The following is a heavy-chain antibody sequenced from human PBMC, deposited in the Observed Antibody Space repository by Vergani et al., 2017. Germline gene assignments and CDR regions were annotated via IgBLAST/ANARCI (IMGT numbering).Heavy chain of an antibody. Sequence: QVQLQESGPGLVKPSETLSLTCTVSGGSISSYYWSWIRQPAGKGLEWIGRIYTSGSTNYNPSLKSRVTISVDTSKTQFSLKLSSVTAADTAVYYCARENPGIGGATSGWFDPWGQGTLVTVSS. J-gene: IGHJ5*02. CDR2: IYTSGST. D-gene: IGHD1-26*01. CDR1: GGSISSYY. V-gene: IGHV4-4*07. CDR3: ARENPGIGGATSGWFDP.